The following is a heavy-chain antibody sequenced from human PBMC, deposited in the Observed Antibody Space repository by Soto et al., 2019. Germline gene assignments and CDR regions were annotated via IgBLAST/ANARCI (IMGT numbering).Heavy chain of an antibody. Sequence: EVQLVESGGGLVQPGGSLRLSCAASGFTFSSYWMSWVRQAPGKVLEWVANIKQDGSEKYYVDSVKGRFIISRDNAKNSLYLQMNSLRAEDTAGYDCARYSTRVRGSYGRDVWGQGTTVTVSS. D-gene: IGHD3-10*01. J-gene: IGHJ6*02. CDR2: IKQDGSEK. V-gene: IGHV3-7*03. CDR1: GFTFSSYW. CDR3: ARYSTRVRGSYGRDV.